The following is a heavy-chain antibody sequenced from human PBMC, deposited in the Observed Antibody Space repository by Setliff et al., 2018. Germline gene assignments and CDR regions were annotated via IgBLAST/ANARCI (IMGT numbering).Heavy chain of an antibody. CDR3: ATEKFPGDWGDY. CDR2: ISAYNGNT. D-gene: IGHD2-21*01. Sequence: ASVKVSCKASGYTFTSDGISWVRQAPGQGLEWMGWISAYNGNTNYAQKLQGRVTMTTATSTSTAYRELTSLRSDDTAVYYCATEKFPGDWGDYWGQGTLVTVSS. V-gene: IGHV1-18*01. CDR1: GYTFTSDG. J-gene: IGHJ4*02.